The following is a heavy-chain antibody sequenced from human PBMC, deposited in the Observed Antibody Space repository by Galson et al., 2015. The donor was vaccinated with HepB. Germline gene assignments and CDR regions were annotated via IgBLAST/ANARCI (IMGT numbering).Heavy chain of an antibody. Sequence: ETLSLTCTVSGGSISSSSYYWGWIRQPPGKGLEWIGSIYYSGSTYYNPSLKSRVTISVDTSKNQFSLKLSSVTAADTAVYYCARLSNRGGPFDYWGQGTLVTVSS. CDR1: GGSISSSSYY. J-gene: IGHJ4*02. V-gene: IGHV4-39*01. D-gene: IGHD2-15*01. CDR2: IYYSGST. CDR3: ARLSNRGGPFDY.